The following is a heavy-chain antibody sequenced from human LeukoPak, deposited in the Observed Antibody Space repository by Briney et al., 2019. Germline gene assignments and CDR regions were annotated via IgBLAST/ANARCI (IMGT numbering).Heavy chain of an antibody. CDR3: ARTYYDSWGYYEVTY. CDR1: GGSMNSYY. Sequence: SETLSLTCTVSGGSMNSYYWSWIRQPPGKGLEWIGHIFHSGYTNDNPSLRSRVTISVDPSKNQFSLRLRSVTAADTAVYYCARTYYDSWGYYEVTYWGQGTLVTVSS. CDR2: IFHSGYT. D-gene: IGHD3-22*01. V-gene: IGHV4-59*01. J-gene: IGHJ4*02.